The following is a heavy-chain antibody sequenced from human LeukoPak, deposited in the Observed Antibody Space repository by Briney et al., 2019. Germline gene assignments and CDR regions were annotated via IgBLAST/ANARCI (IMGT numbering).Heavy chain of an antibody. V-gene: IGHV1-69*05. CDR1: GGTFSSYA. J-gene: IGHJ4*02. Sequence: SVKVSXKASGGTFSSYAISWVRQAPGQGLEWMGRIIPIFGTANYAQKFQGRVTITTDESTSTAYMELSSLRSEDTAVYYCASDPMVRGVNSDYWGQGTLVTVSS. D-gene: IGHD3-10*01. CDR2: IIPIFGTA. CDR3: ASDPMVRGVNSDY.